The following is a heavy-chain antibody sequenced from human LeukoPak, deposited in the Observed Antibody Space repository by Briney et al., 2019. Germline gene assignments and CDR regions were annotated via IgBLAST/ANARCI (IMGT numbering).Heavy chain of an antibody. D-gene: IGHD6-13*01. Sequence: GGSLRLSCAASGFTFSSYSMNWVRQAPGKGLEWVSSISSSSSHIYYADSVKGRFTVSRDNAKNSLYLQMNSLRAEDAAVYYCARLYGSSWYPSYFDYWGQGTLVTVSS. CDR3: ARLYGSSWYPSYFDY. J-gene: IGHJ4*02. CDR2: ISSSSSHI. CDR1: GFTFSSYS. V-gene: IGHV3-21*01.